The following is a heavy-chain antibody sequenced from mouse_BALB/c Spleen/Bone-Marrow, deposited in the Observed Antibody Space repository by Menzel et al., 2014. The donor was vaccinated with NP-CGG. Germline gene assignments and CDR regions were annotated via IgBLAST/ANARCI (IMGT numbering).Heavy chain of an antibody. CDR2: IYPGDGDT. CDR1: GYTFTSYW. Sequence: VQLQQSGAELARPGASVKLSCKASGYTFTSYWMHWVKQRPGQGLEWIGAIYPGDGDTRYTQKFKGKATLTADKSSSTAYMQLSSLASEDSAVYYCARKYGNYRGYFDVWGAGTTVTVSS. V-gene: IGHV1-87*01. CDR3: ARKYGNYRGYFDV. D-gene: IGHD2-10*02. J-gene: IGHJ1*01.